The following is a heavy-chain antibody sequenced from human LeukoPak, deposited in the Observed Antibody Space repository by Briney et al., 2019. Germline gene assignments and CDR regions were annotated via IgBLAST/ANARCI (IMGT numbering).Heavy chain of an antibody. CDR2: MNPNTGNT. Sequence: ASVKVSCKASGYTFTTYDIAWVRQAAGQGLEWMGWMNPNTGNTGYAQRFQGRVAMTRDTSISTAYMELTSLRSEDTAVYYCVRTYYYDNSAENWFDPWGQGTLVTVSS. CDR1: GYTFTTYD. CDR3: VRTYYYDNSAENWFDP. J-gene: IGHJ5*02. D-gene: IGHD3-22*01. V-gene: IGHV1-8*01.